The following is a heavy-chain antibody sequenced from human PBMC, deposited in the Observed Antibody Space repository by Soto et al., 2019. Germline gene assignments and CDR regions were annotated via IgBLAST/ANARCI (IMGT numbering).Heavy chain of an antibody. CDR1: GYTLIAYY. CDR2: INPNSGDT. Sequence: EASVKVSCKASGYTLIAYYMHWVRQAHGQGLEWMGRINPNSGDTNYAQKFQGWVTMTRDTSITTAYMELNRLKSDDTAVYFCARGPSGRDYSYGLNVWVQGTTVTVSS. D-gene: IGHD6-19*01. CDR3: ARGPSGRDYSYGLNV. J-gene: IGHJ6*02. V-gene: IGHV1-2*04.